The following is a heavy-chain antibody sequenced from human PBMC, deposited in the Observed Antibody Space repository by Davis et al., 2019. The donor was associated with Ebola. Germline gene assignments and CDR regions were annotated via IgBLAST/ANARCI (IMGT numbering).Heavy chain of an antibody. Sequence: SETLSLTCAVYGGSFSGYYWSWIRQPPGKGLEWIGEINHSGSTNYNPSLKSRVTISVDTSKNQFSLKLSSVTAADTAVYYCARHCVGYDYVWGSYRLVPYYFDYWGQGTLVTVSS. V-gene: IGHV4-34*01. CDR3: ARHCVGYDYVWGSYRLVPYYFDY. D-gene: IGHD3-16*02. CDR2: INHSGST. CDR1: GGSFSGYY. J-gene: IGHJ4*02.